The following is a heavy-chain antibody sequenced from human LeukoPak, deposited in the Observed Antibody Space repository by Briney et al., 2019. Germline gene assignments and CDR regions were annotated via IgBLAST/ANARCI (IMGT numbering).Heavy chain of an antibody. CDR1: GFTFSSYA. J-gene: IGHJ4*02. CDR2: ISGSGGST. CDR3: ARDYYGSGSYSDY. V-gene: IGHV3-23*01. Sequence: GGSLRLSCAASGFTFSSYAMSWVRQAPGKGLEWVSAISGSGGSTYYADSVKGRSTISRDNSKNTLYLQMNSLRAEDTAVYYCARDYYGSGSYSDYWGQGTLVTVSS. D-gene: IGHD3-10*01.